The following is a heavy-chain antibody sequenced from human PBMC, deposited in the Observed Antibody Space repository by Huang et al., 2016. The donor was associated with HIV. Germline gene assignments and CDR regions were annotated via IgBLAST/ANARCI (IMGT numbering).Heavy chain of an antibody. CDR2: INRYGSST. Sequence: EVQLVESGGGLVQPGGSLRLSCAAFGFSISSYWMHWVRQALGKGVVWVSRINRYGSSTSYADSVKGRFTSSRDNAKHTLYLQMNSLRAEDTAVYYCARDPRIQSWLNFFDYWGQGTLVSVSS. CDR1: GFSISSYW. CDR3: ARDPRIQSWLNFFDY. V-gene: IGHV3-74*01. J-gene: IGHJ4*02. D-gene: IGHD3-22*01.